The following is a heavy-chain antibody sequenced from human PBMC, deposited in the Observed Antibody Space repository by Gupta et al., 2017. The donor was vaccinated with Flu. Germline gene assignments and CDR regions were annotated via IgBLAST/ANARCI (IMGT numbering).Heavy chain of an antibody. CDR2: INHSGST. V-gene: IGHV4-34*01. D-gene: IGHD2-2*02. Sequence: QVQLQQWGAGLLKPSETLSLTCAVYGGSFSGYYWSWIRQPPGKGLEWIGEINHSGSTNYNPSLKSRVTISVDTSKNQFSLKLSSVTAADTAVYYCARGIYCSSTSCYKGRKYYFDYWGQGTLVTVPS. CDR1: GGSFSGYY. CDR3: ARGIYCSSTSCYKGRKYYFDY. J-gene: IGHJ4*02.